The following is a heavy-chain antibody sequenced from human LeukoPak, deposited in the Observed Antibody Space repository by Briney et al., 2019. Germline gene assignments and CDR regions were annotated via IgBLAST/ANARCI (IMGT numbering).Heavy chain of an antibody. D-gene: IGHD5-12*01. Sequence: TLSLTCTVSGGSISASTYYWSWIRQHPGKGPEWIGYIYYSGSTSYNPSLKSRVTISVDTSKNQFSLKLNSVTAADTAVYYCTRDLRQKRGYSGYDGPQGGWFDPWGQGTLVTVSS. CDR3: TRDLRQKRGYSGYDGPQGGWFDP. V-gene: IGHV4-31*03. CDR2: IYYSGST. J-gene: IGHJ5*02. CDR1: GGSISASTYY.